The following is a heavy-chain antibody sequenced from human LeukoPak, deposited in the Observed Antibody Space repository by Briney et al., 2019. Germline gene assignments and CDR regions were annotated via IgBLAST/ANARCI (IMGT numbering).Heavy chain of an antibody. CDR3: ARLAYGSGSSY. Sequence: SETLSLTCTVSGGSIGSYYWSWIRQPPGKGLEWIGYIYYSGSTNYNPSLKSRVTISVDTSKNQFSVKLSSVTAADTAVYYCARLAYGSGSSYWGQGTLVTVSS. J-gene: IGHJ4*02. D-gene: IGHD3-10*01. CDR2: IYYSGST. V-gene: IGHV4-59*01. CDR1: GGSIGSYY.